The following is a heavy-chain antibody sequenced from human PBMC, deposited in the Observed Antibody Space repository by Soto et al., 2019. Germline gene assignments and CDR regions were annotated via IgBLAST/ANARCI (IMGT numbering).Heavy chain of an antibody. D-gene: IGHD2-15*01. CDR3: AKDDLGYCSGGSCYSNY. V-gene: IGHV3-30*18. J-gene: IGHJ4*02. CDR1: GFTFSSYG. CDR2: ISYDGSNK. Sequence: QVQLVESGGGVVQPGRSLRLSCAASGFTFSSYGMHWVHQAPGKGLEWVAVISYDGSNKYYADSVKGRFTISRDNSKNTLYLQMNSLRAEDTAVYYCAKDDLGYCSGGSCYSNYWGQGTLVTVSS.